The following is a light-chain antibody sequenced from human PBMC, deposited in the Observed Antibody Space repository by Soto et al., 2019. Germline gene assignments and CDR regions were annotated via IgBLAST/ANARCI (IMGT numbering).Light chain of an antibody. CDR3: QQSSGSSDWA. J-gene: IGKJ1*01. Sequence: DIQMTQSPTSLSASVGDSVSITCLASQSIRSHLNWYQQKPVKAPKLLIYAASSLQSGVPSRFRGSGSGTEFTLTIRGLNPEHFETYYCQQSSGSSDWAFGQETTVDI. CDR2: AAS. CDR1: QSIRSH. V-gene: IGKV1-39*01.